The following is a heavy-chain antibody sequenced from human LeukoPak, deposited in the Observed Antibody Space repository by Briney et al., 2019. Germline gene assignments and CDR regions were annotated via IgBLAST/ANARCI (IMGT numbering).Heavy chain of an antibody. V-gene: IGHV1-18*01. Sequence: ASVTVSCKASGYTFTSYGISWVRQSPGQGLEWMGWISAYNGNTNYAQKLQGRVTMTTDTSTSTAYMELRSLRSDDTAVYYCVRDSWGAFDIWGQGTMVTVSS. J-gene: IGHJ3*02. CDR2: ISAYNGNT. CDR3: VRDSWGAFDI. CDR1: GYTFTSYG. D-gene: IGHD3-16*01.